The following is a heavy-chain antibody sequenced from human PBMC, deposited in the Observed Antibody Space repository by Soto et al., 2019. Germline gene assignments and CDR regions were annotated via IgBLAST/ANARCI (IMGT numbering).Heavy chain of an antibody. J-gene: IGHJ6*02. V-gene: IGHV3-66*01. CDR3: AREKPGIAVAGTAEYYGXDV. CDR1: GFTFSSNY. D-gene: IGHD6-13*01. CDR2: IYSGGST. Sequence: GSLRLSCAASGFTFSSNYMSWVRQAPGKGLEWVSVIYSGGSTYYADSVKGRFTISRDNSKNTLYLQMNSLRAEDTAVYYCAREKPGIAVAGTAEYYGXDVWGQGTTVTVSS.